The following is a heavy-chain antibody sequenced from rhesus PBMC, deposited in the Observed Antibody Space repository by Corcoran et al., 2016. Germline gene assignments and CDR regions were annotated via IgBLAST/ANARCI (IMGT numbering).Heavy chain of an antibody. CDR1: GGSISGYW. CDR3: AKGGKALAAAAREFDY. J-gene: IGHJ4*01. V-gene: IGHV4-165*01. Sequence: QLQLQESGPGLVKPSETLSLTCAVSGGSISGYWWSWIRQPPGKGLEWIGRIDSSGSTNSNPSPKSRVTMSRDTSTNQFSLKLSSVTAADTAVYYCAKGGKALAAAAREFDYWGQGVLVTVSS. D-gene: IGHD6-43*01. CDR2: IDSSGST.